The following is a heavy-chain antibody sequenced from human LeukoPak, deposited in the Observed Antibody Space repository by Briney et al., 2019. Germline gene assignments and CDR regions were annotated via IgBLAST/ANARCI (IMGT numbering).Heavy chain of an antibody. V-gene: IGHV4-61*02. D-gene: IGHD5-24*01. CDR3: AREVEMATKSYYYYMDV. J-gene: IGHJ6*03. CDR1: GGSISSGSYY. Sequence: PSETLSLTCTVSGGSISSGSYYWSWIRQPAGKGLEWIGRIYTSGSTNYNPSLKSRVTISVDTSKSQFSLELSSVTAADTAVYYCAREVEMATKSYYYYMDVWGKGTTVTVSS. CDR2: IYTSGST.